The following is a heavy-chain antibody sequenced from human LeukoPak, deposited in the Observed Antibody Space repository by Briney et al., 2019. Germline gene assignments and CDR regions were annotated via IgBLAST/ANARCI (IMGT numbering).Heavy chain of an antibody. V-gene: IGHV4-39*01. CDR2: INDSAST. CDR3: ARQDDQDHGDPNWFDT. J-gene: IGHJ5*02. D-gene: IGHD4-17*01. CDR1: GGSISIGGFY. Sequence: SQTLSLTCTVSGGSISIGGFYWGWIRHSPGKGLEWIMSINDSASTSYSPSLINRATISVDTSNNPLSLWSLSLTYTHTSLYYCARQDDQDHGDPNWFDTWGQGTLVTVSS.